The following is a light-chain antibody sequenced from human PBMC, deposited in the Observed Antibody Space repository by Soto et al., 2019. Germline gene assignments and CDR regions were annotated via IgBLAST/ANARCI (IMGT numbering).Light chain of an antibody. CDR2: WAS. J-gene: IGKJ1*01. CDR1: QSVLFTSNNTNY. CDR3: QQYYATPLT. V-gene: IGKV4-1*01. Sequence: DIVMTQSPDSLAVSLGERATLNCKSSQSVLFTSNNTNYLAWYQQKPGHPPQLLIYWASTRESGVPDRFSGSGSGTDFTLTISSLQAEDVAVYYCQQYYATPLTFGQGTKVEI.